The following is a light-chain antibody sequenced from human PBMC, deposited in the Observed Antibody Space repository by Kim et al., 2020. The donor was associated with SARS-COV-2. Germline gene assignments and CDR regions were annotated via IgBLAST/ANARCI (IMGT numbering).Light chain of an antibody. CDR3: QQYGSSPRT. J-gene: IGKJ2*01. CDR2: GAS. Sequence: LSRGGRATLPGRASQSFTRSDLAWYQQRPGQAPGLLIYGASSRATGIPDRFSGSGSGTDFTLTISRLEPEDFAVYYCQQYGSSPRTFGQGTKLEI. CDR1: QSFTRSD. V-gene: IGKV3-20*01.